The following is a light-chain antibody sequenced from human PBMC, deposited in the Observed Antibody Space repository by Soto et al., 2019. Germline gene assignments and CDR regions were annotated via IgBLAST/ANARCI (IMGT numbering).Light chain of an antibody. CDR2: GAS. CDR3: QQYNSWPPIT. CDR1: QSVISN. J-gene: IGKJ5*01. V-gene: IGKV3-15*01. Sequence: EIVMTQSPATLSVFPGERATLSCRASQSVISNLAFYQQKPGQAPRLLIYGASIRATGIPARFSGSGSGTEFTLTISSLQSEDFAVYYCQQYNSWPPITFGQGTRLEIK.